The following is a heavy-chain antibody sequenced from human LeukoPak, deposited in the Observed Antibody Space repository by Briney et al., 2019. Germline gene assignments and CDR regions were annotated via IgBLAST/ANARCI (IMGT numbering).Heavy chain of an antibody. V-gene: IGHV3-20*04. Sequence: PGGSLRLSCAASGFTFDDYGMSWVRQAPGKGLEWVSGINWNGGNTGYADSVKGRFTISRDNAKNSLYLQMDSLRAEDTALNYCGRDLSGWYGPDYWGQGTLVTVSS. CDR1: GFTFDDYG. J-gene: IGHJ4*02. CDR2: INWNGGNT. D-gene: IGHD6-19*01. CDR3: GRDLSGWYGPDY.